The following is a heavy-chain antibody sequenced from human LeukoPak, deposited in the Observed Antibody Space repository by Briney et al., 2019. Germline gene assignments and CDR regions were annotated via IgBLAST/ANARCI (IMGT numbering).Heavy chain of an antibody. Sequence: GGSLRLSCAASRLPFSSYAMSWVRQAPGKGLEWVSAISESGTGTYYADSVKGRFTISRDNSKNTLYLQMNSLRAEDTAVYYCAKAAAGTGGWFDPWGQGTLVTVSS. CDR2: ISESGTGT. CDR3: AKAAAGTGGWFDP. V-gene: IGHV3-23*01. CDR1: RLPFSSYA. D-gene: IGHD6-13*01. J-gene: IGHJ5*02.